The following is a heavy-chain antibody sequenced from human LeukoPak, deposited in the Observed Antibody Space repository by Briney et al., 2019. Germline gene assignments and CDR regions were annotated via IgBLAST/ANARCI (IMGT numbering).Heavy chain of an antibody. J-gene: IGHJ3*02. D-gene: IGHD1-26*01. V-gene: IGHV1-18*01. CDR1: GHTSINHG. CDR3: ARARYTGSSTDAFDI. CDR2: TSDYNGNR. Sequence: GASVKVSCKASGHTSINHGISWVRQTPGQGLEWMGWTSDYNGNRNIDYAQKYQGRVTMTTDTSTSTAYMELRSLRSDDTAVYYCARARYTGSSTDAFDIWGQGTMVSVSS.